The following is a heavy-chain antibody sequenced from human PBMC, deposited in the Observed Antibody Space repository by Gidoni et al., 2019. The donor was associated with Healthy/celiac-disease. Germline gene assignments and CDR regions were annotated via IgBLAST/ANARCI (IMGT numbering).Heavy chain of an antibody. D-gene: IGHD6-13*01. CDR1: GGSISSGSYY. V-gene: IGHV4-61*02. Sequence: QVQLQESGPGLVKPSQTLSLTCTVSGGSISSGSYYWSWIRQPAGKGLEWIGRIYTSGSTNYNPSLKSRVTISVDTSKKQFSLKLSSVTAADTAVYYCARDGGSSSWYGVFDPWGQGTLVTVSS. J-gene: IGHJ5*02. CDR2: IYTSGST. CDR3: ARDGGSSSWYGVFDP.